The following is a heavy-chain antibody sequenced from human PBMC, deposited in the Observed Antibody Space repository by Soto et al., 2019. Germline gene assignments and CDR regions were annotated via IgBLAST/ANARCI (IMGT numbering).Heavy chain of an antibody. V-gene: IGHV3-53*01. CDR2: IYSGGYT. D-gene: IGHD2-2*01. CDR3: GRCTSTSCHLGSDY. CDR1: GFTVSNNY. Sequence: PGGSLRLSCAVSGFTVSNNYMSWVRQAPGKGLEGVSVIYSGGYTAYGDSVKGRFTISRDNSKNTLYLQMNSLRADDTAVYYCGRCTSTSCHLGSDYWGQGTLVTVSS. J-gene: IGHJ4*02.